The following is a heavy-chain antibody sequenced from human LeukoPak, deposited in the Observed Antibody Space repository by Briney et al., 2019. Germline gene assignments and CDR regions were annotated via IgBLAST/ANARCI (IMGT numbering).Heavy chain of an antibody. CDR2: IIPIFGIV. D-gene: IGHD3-22*01. CDR3: ARDLTYYYDSMGYNPSDY. CDR1: GGTFSSYA. J-gene: IGHJ4*02. V-gene: IGHV1-69*13. Sequence: ASVTVSCKASGGTFSSYAISWVRQAPGQGLEWMGRIIPIFGIVNYAQKFQGRVTITADESTTTAYIELRSLTSEDTAVYYCARDLTYYYDSMGYNPSDYWGQGTLVTVSS.